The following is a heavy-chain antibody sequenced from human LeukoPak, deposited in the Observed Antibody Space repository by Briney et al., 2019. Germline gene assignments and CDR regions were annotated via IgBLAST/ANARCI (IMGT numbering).Heavy chain of an antibody. Sequence: GGSLRLRCAGSGFPPWRYAMSWVRQSPEKGLEGVADISGGGDGAHYADSVQGRFTISRDNSQSLVFLQMNSLRDQDTAIYYCVRVNYGGNSGYHFDSWGQGTMVTVSS. CDR3: VRVNYGGNSGYHFDS. CDR2: ISGGGDGA. D-gene: IGHD4-23*01. J-gene: IGHJ4*02. V-gene: IGHV3-23*01. CDR1: GFPPWRYA.